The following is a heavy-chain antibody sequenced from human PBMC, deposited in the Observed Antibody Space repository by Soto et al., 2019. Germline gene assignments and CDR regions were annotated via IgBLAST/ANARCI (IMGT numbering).Heavy chain of an antibody. V-gene: IGHV6-1*01. J-gene: IGHJ6*02. D-gene: IGHD3-22*01. CDR1: GDSVSSNSAA. CDR3: ARSGVDDSPPLYYYYGMDV. CDR2: TYYRSKWYN. Sequence: KQSQTLSLPCAISGDSVSSNSAAWNWIRQSPSRGLEWLGRTYYRSKWYNDYAVSVKSRITINPDTSKNQFSLQLNSVTPEDTAVYYCARSGVDDSPPLYYYYGMDVWGQGTTVTVSS.